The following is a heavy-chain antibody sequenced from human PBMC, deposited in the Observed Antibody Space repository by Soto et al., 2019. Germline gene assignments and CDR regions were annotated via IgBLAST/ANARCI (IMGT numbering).Heavy chain of an antibody. CDR1: GYTFTSYG. D-gene: IGHD1-26*01. V-gene: IGHV1-18*01. J-gene: IGHJ6*01. CDR3: ARRESGIYYYYGMDV. CDR2: ISAYNGNT. Sequence: QVQLVQSGAEVKKPGASVKVSCKASGYTFTSYGISWVRQAPGPGLEWMGWISAYNGNTKYAQKLQGRVTMTTETSASTADMELRSLRSDDTAVYYCARRESGIYYYYGMDVWGQGTKGTVSS.